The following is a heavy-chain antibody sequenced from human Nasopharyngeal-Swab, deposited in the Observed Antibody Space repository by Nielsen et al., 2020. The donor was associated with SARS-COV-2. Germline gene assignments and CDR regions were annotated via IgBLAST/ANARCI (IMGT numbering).Heavy chain of an antibody. Sequence: GESLKISCAASGFTFSNYAMTWARQAPGKGLEWVSGISTSGSSTYYADSVKGRFTISRDNSKNTLSLQMNSLGADDTAVYYCAKPASTTSFSYFDYWGQGTLVSVSS. CDR3: AKPASTTSFSYFDY. D-gene: IGHD2/OR15-2a*01. V-gene: IGHV3-23*01. CDR1: GFTFSNYA. J-gene: IGHJ4*02. CDR2: ISTSGSST.